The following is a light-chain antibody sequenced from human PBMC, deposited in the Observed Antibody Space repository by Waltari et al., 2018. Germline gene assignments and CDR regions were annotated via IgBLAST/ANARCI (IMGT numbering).Light chain of an antibody. CDR2: WAS. CDR1: QSLLYKSNNKNY. V-gene: IGKV4-1*01. CDR3: QQYYSTPWT. J-gene: IGKJ1*01. Sequence: DIVMTQSPDSLAVSLGERATINCKSRQSLLYKSNNKNYLAWYQQKPGQPPKLLIYWASTRESGVPDRFSGSGSGTDFTLTISSLQAEDVAVYYCQQYYSTPWTFGQGTKVEVK.